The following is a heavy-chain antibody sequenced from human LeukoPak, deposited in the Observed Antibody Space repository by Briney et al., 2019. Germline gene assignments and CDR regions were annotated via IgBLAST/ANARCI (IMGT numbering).Heavy chain of an antibody. CDR2: INHSGGT. CDR1: GGSFSGYY. Sequence: PSETLSLTCAVYGGSFSGYYWSWIRQPPGKGLEWIGEINHSGGTNYNPSLKSRVTISVDTSKNQFSLKLSSVTAADTAVYYCARGTGYCSSTSCYDWFDPWGQGTLVTVSS. V-gene: IGHV4-34*01. J-gene: IGHJ5*02. D-gene: IGHD2-2*01. CDR3: ARGTGYCSSTSCYDWFDP.